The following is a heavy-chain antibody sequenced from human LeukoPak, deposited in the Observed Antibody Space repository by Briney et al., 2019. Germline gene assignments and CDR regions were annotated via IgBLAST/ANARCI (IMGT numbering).Heavy chain of an antibody. CDR3: AKTWGVSVAGHFDY. CDR1: GFTFSSYA. J-gene: IGHJ4*02. CDR2: ISGSGGST. V-gene: IGHV3-23*01. D-gene: IGHD6-19*01. Sequence: PGGSLRLSCAASGFTFSSYAMSWVRQAPGKGLEWVSAISGSGGSTYYADSVKGRFTISRDNSKNTLYLQMNSLRAENTAVYYCAKTWGVSVAGHFDYWGQGTLVTVSS.